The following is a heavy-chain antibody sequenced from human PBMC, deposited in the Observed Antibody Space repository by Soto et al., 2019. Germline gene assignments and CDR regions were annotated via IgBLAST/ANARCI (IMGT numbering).Heavy chain of an antibody. CDR2: INAGNGNT. CDR1: GYTFTSYA. J-gene: IGHJ3*02. Sequence: ASVKVSCKASGYTFTSYAMHWVRQAPGQRLEWMGWINAGNGNTKYSQKFQGRVPITRDTSASTAYMELSSLRSEDTAVYYCARGLGELLRGALGAFDIWGQGTMVTVSS. V-gene: IGHV1-3*01. CDR3: ARGLGELLRGALGAFDI. D-gene: IGHD1-26*01.